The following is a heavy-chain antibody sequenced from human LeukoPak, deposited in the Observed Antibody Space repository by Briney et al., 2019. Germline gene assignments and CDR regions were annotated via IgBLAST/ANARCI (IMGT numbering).Heavy chain of an antibody. V-gene: IGHV3-9*01. CDR2: ISWNSGSI. D-gene: IGHD3-10*01. Sequence: GGSLRLSCAASGFTFDDYAMHWVRQAPGKGLEWVSGISWNSGSIGYADSVKGRFTISRDNAKNSLYLQMNSLRAEDTALYYCAKDPTAYYYGSGSIDYWGQGTLVTVSS. J-gene: IGHJ4*02. CDR1: GFTFDDYA. CDR3: AKDPTAYYYGSGSIDY.